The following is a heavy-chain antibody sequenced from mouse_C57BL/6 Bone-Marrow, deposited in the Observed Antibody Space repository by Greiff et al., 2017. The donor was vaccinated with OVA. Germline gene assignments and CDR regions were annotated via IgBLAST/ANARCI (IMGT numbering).Heavy chain of an antibody. V-gene: IGHV1-69*01. Sequence: QVQLQQPGAELVMPGASVKLSCKASGYTFTSYWMHWVKQRPGQGLEWIGEIDPSDSYTNYNQKFKGKSTLTVDKSSSTAYMQLSSLTSEDSAVYYGAREGGFYYGSSYPAWFAYWGQGTLVTVSA. J-gene: IGHJ3*01. CDR1: GYTFTSYW. CDR3: AREGGFYYGSSYPAWFAY. D-gene: IGHD1-1*01. CDR2: IDPSDSYT.